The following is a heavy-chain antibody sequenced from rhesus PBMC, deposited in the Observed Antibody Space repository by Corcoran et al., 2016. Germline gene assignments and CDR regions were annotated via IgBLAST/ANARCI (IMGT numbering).Heavy chain of an antibody. D-gene: IGHD3-28*01. CDR1: GGSISSSY. CDR2: IYGSCSST. J-gene: IGHJ4*01. CDR3: ARDYYDSGYYHALFDY. Sequence: QLQLQESGPGLVKPSETLSVTCAVSGGSISSSYWSWIRQAPGKGLEGIGYIYGSCSSTNYHPSLKSRVTLSVDTSKTQPSLKLSSVTAADTAVYYCARDYYDSGYYHALFDYWGQGVLVTVSS. V-gene: IGHV4-169*02.